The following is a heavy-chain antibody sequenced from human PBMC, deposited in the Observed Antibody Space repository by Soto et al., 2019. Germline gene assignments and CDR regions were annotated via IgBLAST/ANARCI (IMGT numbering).Heavy chain of an antibody. J-gene: IGHJ4*02. D-gene: IGHD3-3*01. CDR2: ISSNGGST. CDR3: ARGITIFGVVPG. V-gene: IGHV3-64D*06. Sequence: GGSLRLSCAASGFAFSSFPMHWVRQAPGKGLEYVSAISSNGGSTYYADSVKGRFTISRDNSKNTLYLQMSSLRAEDTAVYYCARGITIFGVVPGWGQGTLVTVSS. CDR1: GFAFSSFP.